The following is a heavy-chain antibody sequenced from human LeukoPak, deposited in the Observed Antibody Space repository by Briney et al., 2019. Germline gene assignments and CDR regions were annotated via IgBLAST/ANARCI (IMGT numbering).Heavy chain of an antibody. V-gene: IGHV1-2*02. D-gene: IGHD3-16*01. J-gene: IGHJ5*02. Sequence: GASVEVSCKASGYTFTGYYMHWVRQAPGQGLEWMGWINPNSGGTNYAQKFQGRVTVTRDTSINTAYMELSRLRSDDTAVYYCARGHLNWAVWFDPWGQGTLVTVSS. CDR1: GYTFTGYY. CDR3: ARGHLNWAVWFDP. CDR2: INPNSGGT.